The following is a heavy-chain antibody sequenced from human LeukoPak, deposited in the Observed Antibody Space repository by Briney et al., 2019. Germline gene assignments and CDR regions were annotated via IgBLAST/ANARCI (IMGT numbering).Heavy chain of an antibody. CDR2: IYYSGST. CDR1: GGSVSSGSYY. D-gene: IGHD4-17*01. J-gene: IGHJ4*02. CDR3: ARNHWVKYADYPYYFDY. V-gene: IGHV4-61*01. Sequence: SETLSLTCTVSGGSVSSGSYYWSWIRQPPGKGLEWIGYIYYSGSTNYNPSLKSRVTISVDTSKNQFSLKLSSVTAADTAVYYCARNHWVKYADYPYYFDYWGQGTLVTVSS.